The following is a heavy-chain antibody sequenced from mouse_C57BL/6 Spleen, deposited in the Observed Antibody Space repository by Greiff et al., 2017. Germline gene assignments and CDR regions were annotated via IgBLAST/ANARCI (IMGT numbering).Heavy chain of an antibody. Sequence: QVQLQQPGAELVKPGASVTLSCKASGYTFTSYWMQWVKQRPGQGLEWIGEIDPSDSYTNYNQKFKGKATLTVDTSSSTAYMQLSSLTSEDSAVYYCARRDSSGFYAMDYWGQGTSVTVSS. J-gene: IGHJ4*01. CDR1: GYTFTSYW. V-gene: IGHV1-50*01. CDR2: IDPSDSYT. D-gene: IGHD3-2*02. CDR3: ARRDSSGFYAMDY.